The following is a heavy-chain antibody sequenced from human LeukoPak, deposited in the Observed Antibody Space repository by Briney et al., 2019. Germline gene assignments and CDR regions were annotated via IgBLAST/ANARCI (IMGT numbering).Heavy chain of an antibody. Sequence: PGGSLRLSCEASGSTFRNYWMNWVRQAPGKGLEWVANINQDGSKKHFVGSVEGRFTISRDNAKNSLYLQMNSLRAEDTAVYYCARDGQYTSSWYDFDFWGQGTLVTVSS. D-gene: IGHD6-13*01. CDR1: GSTFRNYW. J-gene: IGHJ4*02. V-gene: IGHV3-7*04. CDR2: INQDGSKK. CDR3: ARDGQYTSSWYDFDF.